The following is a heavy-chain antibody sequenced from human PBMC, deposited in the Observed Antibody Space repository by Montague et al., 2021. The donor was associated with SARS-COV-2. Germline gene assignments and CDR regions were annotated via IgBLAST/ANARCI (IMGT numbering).Heavy chain of an antibody. Sequence: SLRLSCAASGFSFNTYTMSWVRQAPGKGLQLVAVISYGDGATYYADSVNGRFTISRDTSKNTLFLQMNSLRADDSALYYCAKGAFSYGINIMDSWGQGTLVTVSS. D-gene: IGHD2-21*01. CDR1: GFSFNTYT. CDR2: ISYGDGAT. CDR3: AKGAFSYGINIMDS. V-gene: IGHV3-30*04. J-gene: IGHJ4*02.